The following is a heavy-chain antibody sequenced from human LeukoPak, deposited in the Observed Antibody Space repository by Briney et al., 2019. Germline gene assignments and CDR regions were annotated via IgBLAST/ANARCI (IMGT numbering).Heavy chain of an antibody. CDR3: ARDNRYYDILTGQEPDTFEYYGMDV. D-gene: IGHD3-9*01. CDR1: GYTFTSYG. V-gene: IGHV1-18*01. J-gene: IGHJ6*02. CDR2: ISAYNGNT. Sequence: ASVKVSCKASGYTFTSYGISWVRQAPGQGLEWMGWISAYNGNTNYAQKLQGRVTMTTDTSTSTAYMELRSLRSDDTAVYYCARDNRYYDILTGQEPDTFEYYGMDVWGQGTTVTVSS.